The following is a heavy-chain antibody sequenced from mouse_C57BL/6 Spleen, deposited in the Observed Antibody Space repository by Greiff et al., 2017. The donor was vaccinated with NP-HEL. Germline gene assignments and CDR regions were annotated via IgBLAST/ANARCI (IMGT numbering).Heavy chain of an antibody. J-gene: IGHJ1*03. CDR2: ISDGGSYT. Sequence: EVKLMESGGGLVKPGGSLKLSCAASGFTFSSYAMSWVRQTPEKRLEWVATISDGGSYTYYPDNVKGRFTISRDNAKNNLYLQMSHLKSEDTAMYYCARESTTVVSWYFDVWGTGTTVTVSS. D-gene: IGHD1-1*01. CDR1: GFTFSSYA. CDR3: ARESTTVVSWYFDV. V-gene: IGHV5-4*01.